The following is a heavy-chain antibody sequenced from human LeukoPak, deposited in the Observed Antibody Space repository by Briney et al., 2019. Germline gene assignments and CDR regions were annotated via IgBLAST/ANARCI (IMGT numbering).Heavy chain of an antibody. V-gene: IGHV3-15*01. D-gene: IGHD2-2*01. Sequence: GGSLRLSCAASGFTFSNALMSWVRQAPGKGLEWVGRIKSKTDGGTTDYAAPVKGRFTISRDDSKNTLYLQMNSLKTEDTAVYYCTTDTAPAAYYYYYMDVWGKGTTVTVSS. CDR3: TTDTAPAAYYYYYMDV. J-gene: IGHJ6*03. CDR2: IKSKTDGGTT. CDR1: GFTFSNAL.